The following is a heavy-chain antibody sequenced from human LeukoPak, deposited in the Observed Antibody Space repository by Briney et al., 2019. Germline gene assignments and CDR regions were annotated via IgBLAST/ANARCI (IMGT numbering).Heavy chain of an antibody. CDR1: GYTFTGYY. D-gene: IGHD3-22*01. CDR3: ARARRRYYDSSGPRADAFDI. CDR2: INPNSGGT. V-gene: IGHV1-2*02. Sequence: GASVKVSCKASGYTFTGYYMHWVRQAPGQGLEWMGWINPNSGGTNYAQKFQGRVTMTRDTSISTAYMELSRLRSDDTAVYYCARARRRYYDSSGPRADAFDIWGQGTMVTVSS. J-gene: IGHJ3*02.